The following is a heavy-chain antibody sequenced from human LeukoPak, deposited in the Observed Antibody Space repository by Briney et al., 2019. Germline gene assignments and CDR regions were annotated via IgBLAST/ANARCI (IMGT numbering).Heavy chain of an antibody. Sequence: GGSLRLSCAASGFTLSSYWMSWVRPAPGKGLEWVANINLDGRQKYYVDSLKGRFTISRDNAKSSLYLQMNSLRAEDTAVYYCARDVDYANPRHDYWGQGTLVTVSS. J-gene: IGHJ4*02. CDR3: ARDVDYANPRHDY. V-gene: IGHV3-7*01. CDR1: GFTLSSYW. CDR2: INLDGRQK. D-gene: IGHD4/OR15-4a*01.